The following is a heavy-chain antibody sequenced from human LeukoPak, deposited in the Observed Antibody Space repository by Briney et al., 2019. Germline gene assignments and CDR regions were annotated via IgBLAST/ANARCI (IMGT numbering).Heavy chain of an antibody. D-gene: IGHD3-16*02. CDR1: GGTFSSYA. V-gene: IGHV1-69*13. Sequence: GASVKVSCKASGGTFSSYAISWVRQAPGQGLEWMGGIIPIFGTANYAQKFQGRVTITADESTSTAYMELSSLRSEDTAVYYCARDRRYDYVWGSYRYMWTFDYWGQGTLVTVSS. J-gene: IGHJ4*02. CDR2: IIPIFGTA. CDR3: ARDRRYDYVWGSYRYMWTFDY.